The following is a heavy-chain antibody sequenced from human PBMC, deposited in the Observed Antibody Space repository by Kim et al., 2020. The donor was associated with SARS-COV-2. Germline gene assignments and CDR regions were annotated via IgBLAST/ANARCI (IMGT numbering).Heavy chain of an antibody. D-gene: IGHD3-10*01. V-gene: IGHV4-34*01. CDR2: T. Sequence: TNYNPSLKSRVTISVDTSKNQFSLKLSSVTAADTAVYYCARGSGDDSFDYWGQGTLVTVSS. J-gene: IGHJ4*02. CDR3: ARGSGDDSFDY.